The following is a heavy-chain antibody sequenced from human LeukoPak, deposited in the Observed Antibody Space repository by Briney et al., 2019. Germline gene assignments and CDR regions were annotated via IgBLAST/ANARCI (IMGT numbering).Heavy chain of an antibody. CDR3: ARRAYGSGSYSFDY. J-gene: IGHJ4*02. CDR2: INPNSGGT. CDR1: GYTFTGYY. V-gene: IGHV1-2*02. Sequence: ASVKVSCKASGYTFTGYYMHWVRQAPGQGLEWRGRINPNSGGTNYAQKFQGRVTMTRDTSISTAYMELSRLRSDDTAVYYCARRAYGSGSYSFDYWGQGTLVTVSS. D-gene: IGHD3-10*01.